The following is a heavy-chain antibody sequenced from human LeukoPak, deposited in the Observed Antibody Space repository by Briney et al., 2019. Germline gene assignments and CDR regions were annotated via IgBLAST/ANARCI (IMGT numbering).Heavy chain of an antibody. V-gene: IGHV1-2*02. D-gene: IGHD6-13*01. CDR2: INPNSGGT. Sequence: ASVKVSCKAPGYTFTGYYMHWVRQAPGQGLEWMGWINPNSGGTNFAQKFQGRVTMTRDTSISTAYMELSRLRSDDTAVYYCAREAAAGTGNYYYYMDVWGKGTTVTVSS. J-gene: IGHJ6*03. CDR1: GYTFTGYY. CDR3: AREAAAGTGNYYYYMDV.